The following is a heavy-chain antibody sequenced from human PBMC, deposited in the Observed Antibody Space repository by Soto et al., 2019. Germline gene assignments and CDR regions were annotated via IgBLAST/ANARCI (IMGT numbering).Heavy chain of an antibody. J-gene: IGHJ6*02. D-gene: IGHD2-15*01. V-gene: IGHV4-34*01. Sequence: QVQLQQWGAGLLKPSETLSLTCAVYGGSFSGYYWSWIRQPPGKGLEWIGEINHSGSTNYNPSLKSRGTITVDTSKNQFALKLSSVTAEVTAVYYCAEGGRGNIGVVVANLDVWGQGTTVTVSS. CDR3: AEGGRGNIGVVVANLDV. CDR1: GGSFSGYY. CDR2: INHSGST.